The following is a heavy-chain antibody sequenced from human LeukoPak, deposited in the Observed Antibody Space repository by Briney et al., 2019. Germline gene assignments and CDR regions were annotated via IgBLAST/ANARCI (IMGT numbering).Heavy chain of an antibody. V-gene: IGHV3-21*01. CDR3: ARGFLVLHDIDY. J-gene: IGHJ4*02. Sequence: GGSLRLSCAASGFTFSSYSMNWVRQAPGKGLEWVSSISSSSSYIYYADSVKGRFTISRDNAKNSLYLQMNSLRAEDTAVYYCARGFLVLHDIDYWGRGTLVTVSS. D-gene: IGHD2/OR15-2a*01. CDR1: GFTFSSYS. CDR2: ISSSSSYI.